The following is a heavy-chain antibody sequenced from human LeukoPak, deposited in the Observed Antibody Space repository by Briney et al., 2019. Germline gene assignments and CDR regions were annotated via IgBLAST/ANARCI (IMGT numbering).Heavy chain of an antibody. V-gene: IGHV1-2*02. CDR2: INPNSGGT. J-gene: IGHJ4*02. CDR3: ARVFRIAVAGRSFDY. Sequence: ASVKVSCKASGYTFTGYYMHWVRQAPGQGLEWMGWINPNSGGTNYAQKFQGRVTMTRDTSTSTAYMELSRLRSDDTAVYYCARVFRIAVAGRSFDYWGQGTLVTVSS. D-gene: IGHD6-19*01. CDR1: GYTFTGYY.